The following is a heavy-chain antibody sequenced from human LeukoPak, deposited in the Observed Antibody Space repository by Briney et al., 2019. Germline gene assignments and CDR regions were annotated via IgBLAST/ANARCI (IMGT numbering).Heavy chain of an antibody. CDR1: GYTFTNYP. V-gene: IGHV7-4-1*02. CDR2: INTNTGNP. Sequence: GASAKVSCKASGYTFTNYPINWVRQAPGQGLEWMGWINTNTGNPTYAQGFTGRFVFSLDTSVSTAYLQISSLKAEDTAVYYCAAIWFGMDVWGQGTTVTVSS. D-gene: IGHD3-10*01. J-gene: IGHJ6*02. CDR3: AAIWFGMDV.